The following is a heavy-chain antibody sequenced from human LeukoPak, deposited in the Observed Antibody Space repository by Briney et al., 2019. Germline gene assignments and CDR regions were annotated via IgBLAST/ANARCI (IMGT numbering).Heavy chain of an antibody. CDR1: GYTFTAFY. Sequence: ASVKVSCKASGYTFTAFYLHWVRQAPGQGLEWMGWINPNSGDPNYALNFQGRVTTARDTSISTAYMELSSLRSDDKAVYYCARGGDGNRRDFDYWGQGTLVTVSS. J-gene: IGHJ4*02. D-gene: IGHD5-24*01. V-gene: IGHV1-2*02. CDR3: ARGGDGNRRDFDY. CDR2: INPNSGDP.